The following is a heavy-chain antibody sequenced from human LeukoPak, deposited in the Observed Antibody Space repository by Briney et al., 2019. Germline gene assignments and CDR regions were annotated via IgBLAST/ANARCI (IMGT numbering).Heavy chain of an antibody. J-gene: IGHJ4*02. V-gene: IGHV3-64D*09. CDR2: ISSNGGST. CDR1: GFTFSNYA. CDR3: VKDSAALGYCSGGRCPYFDY. D-gene: IGHD2-15*01. Sequence: SGGSLRLCCSASGFTFSNYAMHWVRQAPGKGLEYLSAISSNGGSTYYADSVKGRFTISRDNSKNTLYLQMSSLRAEDTAVYYCVKDSAALGYCSGGRCPYFDYWGQGTLVTVSS.